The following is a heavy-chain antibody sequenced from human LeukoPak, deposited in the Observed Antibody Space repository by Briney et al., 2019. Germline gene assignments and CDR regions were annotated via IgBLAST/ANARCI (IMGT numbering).Heavy chain of an antibody. Sequence: GGSLRLSCAASGFTFSSYTMNWVRQAPGKGLEWVSSISTSSTYIYYADSMKGRFTISRDNAKNSLYLQMNSLRAEDTAVYYCAREDSGFDNAFDIWGQGTMVTVSS. J-gene: IGHJ3*02. CDR1: GFTFSSYT. D-gene: IGHD5-12*01. CDR3: AREDSGFDNAFDI. CDR2: ISTSSTYI. V-gene: IGHV3-21*01.